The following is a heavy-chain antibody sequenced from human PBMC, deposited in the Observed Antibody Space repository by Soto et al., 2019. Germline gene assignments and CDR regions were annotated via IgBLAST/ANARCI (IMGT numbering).Heavy chain of an antibody. J-gene: IGHJ6*02. V-gene: IGHV4-31*03. CDR1: GGSISSGGYY. CDR2: IYYSGST. D-gene: IGHD3-3*01. CDR3: AXEXXXLXGVGPYYYYYGMDV. Sequence: QVQLQESGPGLVKPSQTLSLTCTVSGGSISSGGYYWSWIRQHPGKGLEWIGYIYYSGSTYYNPSLKSRVTISVDTSKNQFSLKLSSVTAADTAVYYCAXEXXXLXGVGPYYYYYGMDVWGQGTTVTVSS.